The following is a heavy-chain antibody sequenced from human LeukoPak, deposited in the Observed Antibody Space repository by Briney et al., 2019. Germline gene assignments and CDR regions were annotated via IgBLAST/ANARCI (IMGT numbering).Heavy chain of an antibody. CDR3: ASEDYGDSQLGY. CDR1: GASISSYY. Sequence: PSETLSLTCTVSGASISSYYWSWIRQPPGKGLEWIGYIYYGGNTDYNPSLKSRLTISVDTSKNQFSLKLSSVTAADTAVYYCASEDYGDSQLGYWGQGTLVTVSS. V-gene: IGHV4-59*01. CDR2: IYYGGNT. D-gene: IGHD4-17*01. J-gene: IGHJ4*02.